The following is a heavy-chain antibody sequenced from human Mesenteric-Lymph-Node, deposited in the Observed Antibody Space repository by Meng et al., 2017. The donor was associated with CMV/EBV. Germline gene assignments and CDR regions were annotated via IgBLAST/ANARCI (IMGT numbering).Heavy chain of an antibody. CDR2: INHSGST. D-gene: IGHD3-9*01. Sequence: QVQLHQWGAGLLKPSETLYVKCAVYGGSFSGYYWNWIRQSPEKGLEWIGEINHSGSTTYNPSFTSRIIISVDTSTNQISLNMSSVTAADTAVYYCARGSSYDILTGYFDYWGQGALVTVSS. J-gene: IGHJ4*02. CDR3: ARGSSYDILTGYFDY. V-gene: IGHV4-34*01. CDR1: GGSFSGYY.